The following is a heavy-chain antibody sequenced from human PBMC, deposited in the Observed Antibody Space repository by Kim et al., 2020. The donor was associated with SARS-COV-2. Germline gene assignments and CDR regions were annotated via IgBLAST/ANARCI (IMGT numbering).Heavy chain of an antibody. CDR2: ISGDGSRT. CDR1: GFTFTTYG. CDR3: ARGNYYNLDV. J-gene: IGHJ6*02. Sequence: GGSLRLSCEASGFTFTTYGIHWVRQAPGKGLVWVSLISGDGSRTTYADSVKGRFTVSRDNAKRTLYLQMNSLRAEDTAVYYCARGNYYNLDVWGQGTTVTLSS. V-gene: IGHV3-74*03.